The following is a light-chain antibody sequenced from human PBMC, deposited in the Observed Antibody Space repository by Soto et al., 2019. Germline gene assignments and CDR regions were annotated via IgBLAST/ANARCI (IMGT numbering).Light chain of an antibody. Sequence: EIVLTQSLGTLSLSPVSRATLSCRASQSVSSSYLAWYQQKPGQAPRLLIYGASSRATGIPDRFSGSGSGTDFTLTISRLEPEDFAVYYCQQYGSSPWTFGQGTKVDIK. CDR1: QSVSSSY. CDR2: GAS. CDR3: QQYGSSPWT. J-gene: IGKJ1*01. V-gene: IGKV3-20*01.